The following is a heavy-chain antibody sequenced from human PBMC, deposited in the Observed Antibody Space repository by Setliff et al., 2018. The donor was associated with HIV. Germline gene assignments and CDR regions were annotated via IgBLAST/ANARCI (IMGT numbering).Heavy chain of an antibody. V-gene: IGHV3-73*01. CDR1: GFTFSGST. J-gene: IGHJ5*02. CDR3: ARGRRVSSGYP. Sequence: PGGSLRLSCAASGFTFSGSTMYWVRQASGKGLEWVGRIGSKANSYATVYAASVKGRFTISRDDSKNTAYLQMNSLKTEDTAVYYCARGRRVSSGYPWGQGTLVTVSS. D-gene: IGHD3-22*01. CDR2: IGSKANSYAT.